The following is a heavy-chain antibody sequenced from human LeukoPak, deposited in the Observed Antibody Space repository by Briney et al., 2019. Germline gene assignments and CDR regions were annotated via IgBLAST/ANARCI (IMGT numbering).Heavy chain of an antibody. CDR2: IFLSGRT. D-gene: IGHD5-12*01. CDR3: ARHGEGYKWLRSSSVNWFDP. CDR1: GYSISSGYY. V-gene: IGHV4-38-2*01. Sequence: PSESLSLTCAVSGYSISSGYYWAWIRQPPGKGRDWIGSIFLSGRTYYTPSLKGRATISVIPSKNHFSLKLSSVTAAYTAVYYCARHGEGYKWLRSSSVNWFDPWGQGTLVTVSS. J-gene: IGHJ5*02.